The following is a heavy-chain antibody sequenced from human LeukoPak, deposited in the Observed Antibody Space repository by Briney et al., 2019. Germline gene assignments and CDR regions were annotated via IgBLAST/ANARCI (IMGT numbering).Heavy chain of an antibody. CDR2: VSDSGGGT. CDR3: AKDYSSSWYVDY. Sequence: GGSLRLSCAASGFTFSSFDMNWVRQAPGKGLEWVSGVSDSGGGTYYADSVKGRFTISRDYSKNTLYLQMNSLRAEDTAIYYCAKDYSSSWYVDYWGQGTLVTVSS. CDR1: GFTFSSFD. V-gene: IGHV3-23*01. D-gene: IGHD6-13*01. J-gene: IGHJ4*02.